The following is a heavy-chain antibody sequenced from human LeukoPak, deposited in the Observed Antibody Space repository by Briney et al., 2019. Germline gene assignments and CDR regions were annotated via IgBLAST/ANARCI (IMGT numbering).Heavy chain of an antibody. CDR3: AGDYYYYGMDV. CDR1: GFTFSSYG. Sequence: PGGSLRLSCAASGFTFSSYGMHWVRQAPGKGLEWVAVISYDGSNKYYADSVKGRFTISRDNSKNTLYLQMNSLRAEDTAVYYCAGDYYYYGMDVWGQGTTVTVSS. CDR2: ISYDGSNK. J-gene: IGHJ6*02. V-gene: IGHV3-30*19.